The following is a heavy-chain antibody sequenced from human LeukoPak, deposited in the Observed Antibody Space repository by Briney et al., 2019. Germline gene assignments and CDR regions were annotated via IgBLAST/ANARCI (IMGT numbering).Heavy chain of an antibody. CDR2: IHYSGTS. Sequence: MPSGTLSLTCTVSGDSVSSGSYYWSWIRQPPGKGLEWIGYIHYSGTSNYNPSFKSRVIISVDTSKNQLSLKLTSVAAADTAVYYCARWFYYDSSGYYSPLWGQGTLVTVSS. D-gene: IGHD3-22*01. CDR3: ARWFYYDSSGYYSPL. CDR1: GDSVSSGSYY. V-gene: IGHV4-61*01. J-gene: IGHJ4*02.